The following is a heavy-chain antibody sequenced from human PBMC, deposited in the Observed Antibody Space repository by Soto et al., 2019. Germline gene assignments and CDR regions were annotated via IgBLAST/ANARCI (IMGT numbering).Heavy chain of an antibody. CDR1: GGSISSGGYY. CDR2: IYYTGST. CDR3: ATEHDYNGHLGGMDV. Sequence: SETLSLTCTVSGGSISSGGYYWTWIRQHPGKGLEWIGYIYYTGSTYYNPSLKSRVTMSVDTSKNQFSLRLSSVTAADTAVYYCATEHDYNGHLGGMDVWGQGTTVTVSS. D-gene: IGHD4-4*01. V-gene: IGHV4-31*03. J-gene: IGHJ6*02.